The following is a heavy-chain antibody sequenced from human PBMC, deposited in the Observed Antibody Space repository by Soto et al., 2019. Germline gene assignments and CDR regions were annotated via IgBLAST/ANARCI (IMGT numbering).Heavy chain of an antibody. CDR1: GGTFSNYA. CDR3: ARSGTSYYYDSSGYYPKYYFDY. CDR2: INPNSGGT. J-gene: IGHJ4*02. Sequence: GASVKVSCKASGGTFSNYAISWVRQAPGQGLEWMGWINPNSGGTNYAQKFQGWVTMTRDTSISTAYMELSRLRSDDTAVYYCARSGTSYYYDSSGYYPKYYFDYWGQGTLVTVSS. V-gene: IGHV1-2*04. D-gene: IGHD3-22*01.